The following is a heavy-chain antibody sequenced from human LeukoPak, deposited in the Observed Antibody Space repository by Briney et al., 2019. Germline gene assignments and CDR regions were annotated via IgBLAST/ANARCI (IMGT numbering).Heavy chain of an antibody. CDR3: ASGRLRYFDWLLPPLDY. CDR2: INSDGSST. J-gene: IGHJ4*02. CDR1: GFTFSSYW. V-gene: IGHV3-74*01. Sequence: AGGSLRLSCAASGFTFSSYWMHWVRQAPGKGLVWVSRINSDGSSTSYADSVKGRFTISRDNSKNTLYLQMNSLRAEDTAVYYCASGRLRYFDWLLPPLDYWGQGTLVTVSS. D-gene: IGHD3-9*01.